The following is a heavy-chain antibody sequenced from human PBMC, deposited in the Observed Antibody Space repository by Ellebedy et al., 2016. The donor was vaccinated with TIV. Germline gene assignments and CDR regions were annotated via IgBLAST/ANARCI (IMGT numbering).Heavy chain of an antibody. D-gene: IGHD4-11*01. Sequence: GGSLRLXXAASGFTFSSYDMHWVRQATGKGLEWVSAIGTAGDTYYPGSVKGRFTISRENAKNSLYLQINSLRAGDTAVYYCARGASYSNYMDVWGKGTTVTVSS. CDR1: GFTFSSYD. CDR3: ARGASYSNYMDV. CDR2: IGTAGDT. V-gene: IGHV3-13*01. J-gene: IGHJ6*03.